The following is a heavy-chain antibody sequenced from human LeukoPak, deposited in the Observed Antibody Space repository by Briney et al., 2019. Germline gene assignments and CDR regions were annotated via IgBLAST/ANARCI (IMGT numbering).Heavy chain of an antibody. J-gene: IGHJ5*02. Sequence: KFQGRVTITRDTSASTAYMELSSLRSEDTAVYYCARGYVRYSSSWGSWFDPWGQGTLVTVSS. V-gene: IGHV1-3*01. CDR3: ARGYVRYSSSWGSWFDP. D-gene: IGHD6-13*01.